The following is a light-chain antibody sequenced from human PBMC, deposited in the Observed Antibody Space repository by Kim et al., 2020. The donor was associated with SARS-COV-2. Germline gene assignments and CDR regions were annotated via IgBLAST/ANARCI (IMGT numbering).Light chain of an antibody. J-gene: IGKJ4*01. CDR3: QQRSKWLT. Sequence: SLSPGERAPLSSRASQSVSSYLAWYQQKPGQAPRLLIYDASNRAAGIPARFSGSGSVTDFTLTISSLEPEDFAVYYCQQRSKWLTFGGGTKVEIK. CDR1: QSVSSY. CDR2: DAS. V-gene: IGKV3-11*01.